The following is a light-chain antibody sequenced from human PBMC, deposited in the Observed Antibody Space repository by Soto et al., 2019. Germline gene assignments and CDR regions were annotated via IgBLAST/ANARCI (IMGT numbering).Light chain of an antibody. CDR3: SSYSGTNNLL. J-gene: IGLJ2*01. CDR1: SGDVGGYKY. V-gene: IGLV2-8*01. CDR2: EVS. Sequence: QSALTQPPSASGSPGQSVTISCTATSGDVGGYKYVSWYQQHPGKAPKLIISEVSKRPSGVPDRISGANSGNTASLTVSGLQAEDEAYYYCSSYSGTNNLLFGGGTKLTVL.